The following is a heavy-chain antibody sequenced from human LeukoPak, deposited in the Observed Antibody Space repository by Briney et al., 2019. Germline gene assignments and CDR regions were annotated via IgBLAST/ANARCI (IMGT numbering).Heavy chain of an antibody. D-gene: IGHD2-2*01. J-gene: IGHJ4*02. CDR1: GYTLTELS. CDR2: FDPEDGET. V-gene: IGHV1-24*01. Sequence: ASVKVSCKVSGYTLTELSMHWVRQAPGKGLEWMGGFDPEDGETIYAQKFQGRVTMTEDTSTDTAYMELSSLRSEDTAVYYCATKNIVVVPAAKAGASYFDYWGQGTLVTVSS. CDR3: ATKNIVVVPAAKAGASYFDY.